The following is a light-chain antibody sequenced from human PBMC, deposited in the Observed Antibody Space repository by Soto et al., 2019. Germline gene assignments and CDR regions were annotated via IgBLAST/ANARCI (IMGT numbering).Light chain of an antibody. CDR3: CSYAGSITYV. V-gene: IGLV2-23*01. CDR2: EGS. J-gene: IGLJ1*01. Sequence: QSALTQPASVSVSPGQSITISCTGTSSDVGSYNLVSWYQQHPGKAPKLMIYEGSKRPSGVSNRFSGSKSGNTASLTISGLQAEEEDDYYCCSYAGSITYVFGTGPKVTVL. CDR1: SSDVGSYNL.